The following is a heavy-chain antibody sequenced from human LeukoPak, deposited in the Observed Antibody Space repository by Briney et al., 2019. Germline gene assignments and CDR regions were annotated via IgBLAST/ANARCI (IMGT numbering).Heavy chain of an antibody. CDR3: ARRTLVVVVAARGDWFDP. CDR2: IYPGDSDT. V-gene: IGHV5-51*01. J-gene: IGHJ5*02. D-gene: IGHD2-15*01. Sequence: GESLKISCKASGYSFTSYWIGWVRQMPGKGLEWMGIIYPGDSDTRYSPSFQGQVTISADKSISTAYLQWSSLKASDTAMYYCARRTLVVVVAARGDWFDPWGQGTLVTVSS. CDR1: GYSFTSYW.